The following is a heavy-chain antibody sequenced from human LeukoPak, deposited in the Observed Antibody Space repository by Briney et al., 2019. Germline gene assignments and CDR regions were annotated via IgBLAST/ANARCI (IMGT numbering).Heavy chain of an antibody. D-gene: IGHD2-2*01. CDR2: IIPIFGTA. Sequence: ASVKVSCKASGGTFSSYAISWVRQAPGQGLEWVGGIIPIFGTANYAQKFQGRVTITADESTSTAYMELSSLRSEDTAVYYCATSPYASSSTSCYLRPYYYYYMDVWGKGTTVTVSS. CDR1: GGTFSSYA. J-gene: IGHJ6*03. V-gene: IGHV1-69*13. CDR3: ATSPYASSSTSCYLRPYYYYYMDV.